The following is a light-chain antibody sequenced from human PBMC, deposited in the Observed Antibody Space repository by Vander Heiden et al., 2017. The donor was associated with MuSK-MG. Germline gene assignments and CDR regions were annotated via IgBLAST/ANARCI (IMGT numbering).Light chain of an antibody. Sequence: DIVMTQSPDSLAVSLGERATINCKSSQSLLSSSNNKNFLVWYQQKPGQPPKLLISWASTREPGVPDRFSGSGSGTHFTLTISSLQAEDVALYYCQQCHTAPLTFGGWTRVQIK. V-gene: IGKV4-1*01. CDR2: WAS. J-gene: IGKJ4*01. CDR1: QSLLSSSNNKNF. CDR3: QQCHTAPLT.